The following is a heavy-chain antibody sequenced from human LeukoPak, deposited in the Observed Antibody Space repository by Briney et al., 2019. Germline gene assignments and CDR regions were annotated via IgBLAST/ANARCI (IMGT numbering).Heavy chain of an antibody. CDR3: ARGGQYYYDSSGYYYVIDY. J-gene: IGHJ4*02. Sequence: GASVKVSCKASGYTFTSCDINWVRQATGQGLEWMGWMNPNSGNTGYAQKFQGRVTMTRNTSISTAYMELSSLRSEDTAVYYCARGGQYYYDSSGYYYVIDYWGQGTLVTVSS. V-gene: IGHV1-8*01. CDR2: MNPNSGNT. CDR1: GYTFTSCD. D-gene: IGHD3-22*01.